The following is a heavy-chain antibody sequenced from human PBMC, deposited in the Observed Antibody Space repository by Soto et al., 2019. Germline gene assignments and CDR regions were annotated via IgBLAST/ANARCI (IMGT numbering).Heavy chain of an antibody. CDR3: ARSYYDSTGFAVDP. D-gene: IGHD3-22*01. Sequence: QMQLQASGPGLVKPSETLSLTCNVSGASVSHGYWSWIRQPPGKGLEWIGFIYFGGSFNYNPSLTRRATISVETCNNHFSRKFMSVTASDTAVYYCARSYYDSTGFAVDPWGRGTLVTVSS. J-gene: IGHJ5*02. CDR2: IYFGGSF. V-gene: IGHV4-59*02. CDR1: GASVSHGY.